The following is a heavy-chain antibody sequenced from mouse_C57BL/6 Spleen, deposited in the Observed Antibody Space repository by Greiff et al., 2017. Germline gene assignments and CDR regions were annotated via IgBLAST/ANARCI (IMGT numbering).Heavy chain of an antibody. CDR3: AREDSSGDYFDY. J-gene: IGHJ2*01. Sequence: EVKLMESGGGLVKPGGSLKLSCAASGFTFSSYAMSWVRQTPEKRLEWVATISDGGSYTYYPDNVKGRFTISRDNAKNNLYLQMSHLKSEDTAMYYCAREDSSGDYFDYWGQGTTLTVSS. CDR2: ISDGGSYT. CDR1: GFTFSSYA. V-gene: IGHV5-4*01. D-gene: IGHD3-2*02.